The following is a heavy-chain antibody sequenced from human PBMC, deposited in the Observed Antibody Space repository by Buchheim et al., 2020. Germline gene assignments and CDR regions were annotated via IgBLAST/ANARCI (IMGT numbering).Heavy chain of an antibody. CDR1: GFTFSSYG. V-gene: IGHV3-30*18. CDR2: ISYDGSNK. D-gene: IGHD3-22*01. J-gene: IGHJ6*02. Sequence: QVQLVESGGGVVQPGRSLRLSCAASGFTFSSYGMHWVRQAPGKGLEWVAVISYDGSNKYYADSVKGRFTISRDNSKNTLYLQMNSLRAEDTAVYYCAKDLGYYDSSGYDTYGMDVWGQGTT. CDR3: AKDLGYYDSSGYDTYGMDV.